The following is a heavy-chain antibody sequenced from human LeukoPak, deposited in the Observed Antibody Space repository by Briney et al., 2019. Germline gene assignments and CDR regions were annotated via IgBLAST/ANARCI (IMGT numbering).Heavy chain of an antibody. CDR3: ARHAYGSGSYYDFDY. D-gene: IGHD3-10*01. V-gene: IGHV5-51*01. CDR1: GYSFTSYW. J-gene: IGHJ4*02. CDR2: IYPGDSDT. Sequence: GESLKISCKGSGYSFTSYWIGWVRQMPGKGLEWMGIIYPGDSDTRYSPSFQGQVTISADKSISTAYLQWSSLKASDTAMYYCARHAYGSGSYYDFDYWGQGTLVTVPS.